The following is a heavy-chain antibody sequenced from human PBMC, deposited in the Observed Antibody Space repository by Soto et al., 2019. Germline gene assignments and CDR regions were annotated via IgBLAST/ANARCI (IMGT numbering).Heavy chain of an antibody. D-gene: IGHD5-12*01. Sequence: QVQLVESGGGLVKPGGSLRLSCAASGFTFSDYYMSWIRQAPGKGLEWVSYISSSGSTIYYADSVKGRFTISRDNAKNFRSLQMKSLRAEDTAVYYCARDADFYSGYDLWYFDLWGRGTLVTVSS. V-gene: IGHV3-11*01. J-gene: IGHJ2*01. CDR1: GFTFSDYY. CDR2: ISSSGSTI. CDR3: ARDADFYSGYDLWYFDL.